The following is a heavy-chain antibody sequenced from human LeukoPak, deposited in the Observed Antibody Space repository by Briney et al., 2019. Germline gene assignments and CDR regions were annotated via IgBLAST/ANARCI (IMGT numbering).Heavy chain of an antibody. CDR2: IRSKANSYAT. CDR3: TRLGDGYKMDD. D-gene: IGHD5-24*01. V-gene: IGHV3-73*01. CDR1: GFTFSGSA. Sequence: QPGGSLRLSCAASGFTFSGSAMHWVRQASGKGLEWVGRIRSKANSYATAYAASVKGRFTISRDDSKNTAYLQMNSLKTEDTAVHYCTRLGDGYKMDDWGQGTLVTVSS. J-gene: IGHJ4*02.